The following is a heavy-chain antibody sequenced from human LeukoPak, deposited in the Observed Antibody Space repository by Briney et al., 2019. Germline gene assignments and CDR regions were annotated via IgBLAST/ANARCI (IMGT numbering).Heavy chain of an antibody. Sequence: SETLSLTCAVYGGSFSGYYWSWIRQPPGKGLEWIGEINHSGSTNYNPSLKSRVTISVDTSKNQFSLKLSSVTAADTAVYYCARGGPFSIFGVVTPYYFDYWGQGTLVTVSS. CDR2: INHSGST. CDR1: GGSFSGYY. V-gene: IGHV4-34*01. J-gene: IGHJ4*02. CDR3: ARGGPFSIFGVVTPYYFDY. D-gene: IGHD3-3*02.